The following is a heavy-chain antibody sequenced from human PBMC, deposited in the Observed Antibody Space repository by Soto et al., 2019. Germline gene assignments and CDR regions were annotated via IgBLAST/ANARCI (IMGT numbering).Heavy chain of an antibody. V-gene: IGHV3-53*01. D-gene: IGHD3-10*01. CDR3: ATHPGGGGY. J-gene: IGHJ4*02. CDR2: IYSGGYT. Sequence: EVQLVESGGGLIQPGGSLRLSCAVSGFTVSNNYMSWVRQAPGKGLEGVSVIYSGGYTAYGDSVKGRFTISRDNSKNNLFFQRNSRGPADPAVYSWATHPGGGGYWGQGTLVTVSS. CDR1: GFTVSNNY.